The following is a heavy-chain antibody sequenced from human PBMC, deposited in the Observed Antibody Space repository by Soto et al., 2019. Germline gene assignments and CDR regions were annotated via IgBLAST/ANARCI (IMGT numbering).Heavy chain of an antibody. CDR2: MNPNSGNT. V-gene: IGHV1-8*01. CDR1: GYTFTSYD. J-gene: IGHJ4*02. Sequence: ASVKVSCKASGYTFTSYDINWVRQATGQGLEWMGWMNPNSGNTGYAQKFQGRVTMTRNTSISTAYMELSSLRSEDTAVYYCARPKDYDDCLDLWGQGNLVTVSS. CDR3: ARPKDYDDCLDL. D-gene: IGHD3-22*01.